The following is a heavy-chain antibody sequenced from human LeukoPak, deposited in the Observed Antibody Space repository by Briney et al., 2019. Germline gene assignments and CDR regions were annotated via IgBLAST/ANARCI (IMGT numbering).Heavy chain of an antibody. D-gene: IGHD6-19*01. V-gene: IGHV4-39*07. J-gene: IGHJ4*02. Sequence: SQTLSLTCTVSGGSISSGGYYWSWIRQPPGKGLEWIGSIYYSGSTYYNPSLKSRVTISVDTSKNQFSLKLSSVTAADTAVYYCARYGVAVAGPYYFDYWGQGTLVTVSS. CDR3: ARYGVAVAGPYYFDY. CDR1: GGSISSGGYY. CDR2: IYYSGST.